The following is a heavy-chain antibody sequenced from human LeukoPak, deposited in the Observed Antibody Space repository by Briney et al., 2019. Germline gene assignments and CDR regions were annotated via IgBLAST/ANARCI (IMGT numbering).Heavy chain of an antibody. CDR2: IIPIFGTA. CDR3: ARSRGIASACCFDP. Sequence: SVKVSCKASGGTFSSYAISWVRQAPGQGLEWMGGIIPIFGTANYAQKFQGRVTITADESTSTAYMELSSLRSEDTAVYYCARSRGIASACCFDPWGQGTLVTVSS. J-gene: IGHJ5*02. CDR1: GGTFSSYA. V-gene: IGHV1-69*01. D-gene: IGHD6-13*01.